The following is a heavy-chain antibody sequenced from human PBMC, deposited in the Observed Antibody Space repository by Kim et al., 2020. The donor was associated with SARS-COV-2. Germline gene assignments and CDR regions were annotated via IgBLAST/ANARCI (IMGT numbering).Heavy chain of an antibody. CDR3: AKVVKYQLENFDY. D-gene: IGHD2-2*01. Sequence: LSLTCAASGFTFSSYAMSWVRQAPGKGLEWVSAISGSGGSTYYADSVKGRFTISRDNSKNTLYLQMNSLRAEDTAVYYCAKVVKYQLENFDYWGQGTLVTVSS. J-gene: IGHJ4*02. CDR1: GFTFSSYA. CDR2: ISGSGGST. V-gene: IGHV3-23*01.